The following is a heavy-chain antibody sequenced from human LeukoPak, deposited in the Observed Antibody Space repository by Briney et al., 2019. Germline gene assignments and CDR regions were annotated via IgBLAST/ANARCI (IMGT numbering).Heavy chain of an antibody. V-gene: IGHV3-30-3*02. CDR3: VKDKSSSSNVALPAVVRPHNYYYGMDV. CDR2: ISYDGSNK. CDR1: GFTFSSYA. D-gene: IGHD2-2*01. Sequence: GGSLRLSCAASGFTFSSYAMHWVRQAPGKGLEWVAVISYDGSNKYYADSVKGRFTISRDNSKNTLYLQMNSLRAEDTAVYYCVKDKSSSSNVALPAVVRPHNYYYGMDVWGQGTTVIVSS. J-gene: IGHJ6*02.